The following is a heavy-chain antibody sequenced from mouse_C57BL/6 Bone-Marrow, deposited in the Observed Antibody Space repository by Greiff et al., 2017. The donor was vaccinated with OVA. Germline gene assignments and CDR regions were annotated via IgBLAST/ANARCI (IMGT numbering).Heavy chain of an antibody. Sequence: EVKLMESGGDLVKPGGSLKLSSAASGFTFSSYGMSWVRQTPDKRLEWVATISSGGSYTYYPDSVKGRFTISRDNAKNTLYLQMSSLKSEDTAMYYCARVYRRGFAYWGQGTLVTVSA. J-gene: IGHJ3*01. CDR1: GFTFSSYG. V-gene: IGHV5-6*01. D-gene: IGHD2-14*01. CDR2: ISSGGSYT. CDR3: ARVYRRGFAY.